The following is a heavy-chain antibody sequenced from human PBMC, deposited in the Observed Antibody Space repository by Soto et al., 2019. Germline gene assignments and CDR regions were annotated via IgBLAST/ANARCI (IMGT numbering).Heavy chain of an antibody. V-gene: IGHV4-4*02. CDR2: IYHSGST. D-gene: IGHD3-10*01. J-gene: IGHJ5*02. Sequence: NPSETLSLTCAVSGGSISSSNWWSWVRQPPGKGLEWIGEIYHSGSTNYNPSLKSRVTISVDKSKNQFSLKLSSVTAADTAVYYCARNYYGSGSYPPWFDPWGQGTLVTVSS. CDR3: ARNYYGSGSYPPWFDP. CDR1: GGSISSSNW.